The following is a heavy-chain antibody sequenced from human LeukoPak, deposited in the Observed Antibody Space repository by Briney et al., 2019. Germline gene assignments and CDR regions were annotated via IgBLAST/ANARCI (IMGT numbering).Heavy chain of an antibody. Sequence: SVKVSCTASGGTFSSYAISWVRQAPGQGLEWMGGIIPIFGTANYAQKFQGRVTITADESTSTAYMELSSLRSEDTAVYYCARDSGRIVGANDWGQGTLVTVSS. V-gene: IGHV1-69*01. D-gene: IGHD1-26*01. CDR3: ARDSGRIVGAND. CDR1: GGTFSSYA. J-gene: IGHJ4*02. CDR2: IIPIFGTA.